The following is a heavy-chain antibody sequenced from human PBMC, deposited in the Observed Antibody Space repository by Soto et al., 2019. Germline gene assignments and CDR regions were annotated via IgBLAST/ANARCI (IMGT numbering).Heavy chain of an antibody. CDR3: ARATVTYYYFDY. D-gene: IGHD4-17*01. CDR2: IYHSGST. J-gene: IGHJ4*02. V-gene: IGHV4-30-2*01. CDR1: GGSISSGGYS. Sequence: PSETLSLTCAVSGGSISSGGYSWSWIRQPAGKGLEWIGFIYHSGSTNYNPSLKSRVTMSVDRSKNQFSLKLRSVTAADTAVYYCARATVTYYYFDYWGQGTVDTVS.